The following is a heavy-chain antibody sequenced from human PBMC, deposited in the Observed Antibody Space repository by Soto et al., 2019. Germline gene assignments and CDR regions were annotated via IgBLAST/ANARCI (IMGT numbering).Heavy chain of an antibody. Sequence: TVSGGSISSYYWSWIRQPPGKGLEWIGYIYYSGSTNYNPSLKSRVTISVDTSKNQFSLKLSSVTAADTAVYYCARDRYRYYDFWSGNRGWFDPWGQGTLVTVSS. D-gene: IGHD3-3*01. CDR3: ARDRYRYYDFWSGNRGWFDP. CDR1: GGSISSYY. CDR2: IYYSGST. V-gene: IGHV4-59*01. J-gene: IGHJ5*02.